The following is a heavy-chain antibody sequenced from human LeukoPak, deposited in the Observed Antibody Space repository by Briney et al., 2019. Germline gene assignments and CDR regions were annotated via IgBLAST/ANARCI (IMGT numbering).Heavy chain of an antibody. Sequence: PGGSLRLSCAASGSTFSSYWMHWVRQAPGKGLVWVSRINSDGSSTSYADSVKGRFTISRDNAKNTLYLQMNSLRAEDTAVYYCAGDRIAARPSSYYFDYWGQGTLVTVSS. D-gene: IGHD6-6*01. CDR3: AGDRIAARPSSYYFDY. J-gene: IGHJ4*02. CDR1: GSTFSSYW. CDR2: INSDGSST. V-gene: IGHV3-74*01.